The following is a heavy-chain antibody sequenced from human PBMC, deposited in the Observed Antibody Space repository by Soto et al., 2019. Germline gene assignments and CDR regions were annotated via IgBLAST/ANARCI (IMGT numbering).Heavy chain of an antibody. CDR1: GFICGDYA. Sequence: EVHLLESGGGLVQPGGALRLSCAASGFICGDYAMNWVRQAPGKGLEVVSDISGSGETHYTECVKGRFTVSRDNYRNTLYLQMNSLRVDDTDIYYCAKRARDGYNSPFNYWGQGILVPVSS. CDR3: AKRARDGYNSPFNY. V-gene: IGHV3-23*01. J-gene: IGHJ4*02. D-gene: IGHD5-12*01. CDR2: ISGSGET.